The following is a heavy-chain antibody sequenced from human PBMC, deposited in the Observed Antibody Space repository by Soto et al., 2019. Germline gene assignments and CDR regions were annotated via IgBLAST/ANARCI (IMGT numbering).Heavy chain of an antibody. CDR1: GGSISSGGYY. Sequence: QVQLQESGPGLVKPSQTLSLTCTVSGGSISSGGYYWSWIRQHPGKGLEWIGYIYYSGSTYYNPSLKSRVTISVETSKNQFSLKLSSVTAADTAVYYCARERGADGGNSVEGNWFDPWGQGTLVTVSS. V-gene: IGHV4-31*03. D-gene: IGHD2-21*02. CDR3: ARERGADGGNSVEGNWFDP. J-gene: IGHJ5*02. CDR2: IYYSGST.